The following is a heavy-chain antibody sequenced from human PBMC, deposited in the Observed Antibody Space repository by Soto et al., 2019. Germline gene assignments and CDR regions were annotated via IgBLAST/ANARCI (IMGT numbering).Heavy chain of an antibody. V-gene: IGHV4-39*01. CDR3: ARFTGPDIVVVVAANSFYYFDY. CDR2: IYYSGST. CDR1: GGSISSSSYY. J-gene: IGHJ4*02. D-gene: IGHD2-15*01. Sequence: SETLSLTCTVSGGSISSSSYYWGWIRQPPGKGLEWIGSIYYSGSTYYNPSLKSRVTISVDTSKNQSSLKLSSVTAADTAVYYCARFTGPDIVVVVAANSFYYFDYWGQGTLVTVSS.